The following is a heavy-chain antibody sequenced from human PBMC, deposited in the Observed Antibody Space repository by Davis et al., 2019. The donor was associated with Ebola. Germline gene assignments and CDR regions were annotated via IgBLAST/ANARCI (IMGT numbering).Heavy chain of an antibody. V-gene: IGHV3-73*01. Sequence: GESLKTPCAASGFTFSGSAMHWVRQASGKGLEWVGRIRSKANSYATAYAASVKGRFTISRDDSKNTAYLQMNSLKTEDTAVYYCTPSGSYSDYWGQGTLVTVSS. CDR3: TPSGSYSDY. CDR1: GFTFSGSA. J-gene: IGHJ4*02. CDR2: IRSKANSYAT. D-gene: IGHD1-26*01.